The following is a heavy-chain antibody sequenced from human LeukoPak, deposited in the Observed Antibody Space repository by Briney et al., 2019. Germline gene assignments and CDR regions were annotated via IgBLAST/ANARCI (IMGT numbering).Heavy chain of an antibody. CDR2: IKQDGSGK. D-gene: IGHD3-16*01. CDR1: GFTFSSYW. V-gene: IGHV3-7*01. J-gene: IGHJ4*02. CDR3: ARVREYVGFDY. Sequence: PGGSLRLSCAASGFTFSSYWMSWVRQAPGKGLEWVANIKQDGSGKYYVDSVKGRFTISRDNAKNSLYLQMNSLGAEDTAVYYCARVREYVGFDYWGQGTLATVSS.